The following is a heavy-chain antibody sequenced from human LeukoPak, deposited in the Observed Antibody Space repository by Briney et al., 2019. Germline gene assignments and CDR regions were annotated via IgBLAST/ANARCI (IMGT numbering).Heavy chain of an antibody. CDR1: GFTVRSNY. CDR3: AREMDY. V-gene: IGHV3-53*01. J-gene: IGHJ4*02. Sequence: GGSLRLSCAASGFTVRSNYMRWVRQAPGKPLEWVSVMYSGVSTYYADSVKARFTISRDNSKNLCSLHMKRLRAEDTAVYYCAREMDYWGQGTLVTVSS. CDR2: MYSGVST.